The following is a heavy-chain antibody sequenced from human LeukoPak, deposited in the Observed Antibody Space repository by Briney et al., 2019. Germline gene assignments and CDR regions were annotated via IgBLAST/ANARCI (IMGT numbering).Heavy chain of an antibody. J-gene: IGHJ6*03. V-gene: IGHV4-59*01. D-gene: IGHD3-3*01. CDR1: GDSITSYF. Sequence: SSETLSLTCTVSGDSITSYFWSWIRQPPGRGLEWIGYIFHTGNTNYNPSLKSRLTISVDMSKNQFPLKLSSVTAADTAVYYCARLVVDFWSGSHFYHMDVWGKGTTVTVSS. CDR2: IFHTGNT. CDR3: ARLVVDFWSGSHFYHMDV.